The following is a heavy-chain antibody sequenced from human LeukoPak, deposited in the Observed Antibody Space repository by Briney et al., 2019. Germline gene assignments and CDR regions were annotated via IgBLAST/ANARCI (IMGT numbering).Heavy chain of an antibody. CDR1: GGSVSSGSYY. J-gene: IGHJ4*02. D-gene: IGHD3-22*01. Sequence: SETLSLTCTVSGGSVSSGSYYWSWIRQPPGKGLEWIGEINHSGSTNYNPSLKSRVTISVDTSKNQFSLKLSSVTAADTAVYYCARAGDHDSSGYIDYWGQGTLVTVSS. CDR3: ARAGDHDSSGYIDY. V-gene: IGHV4-39*07. CDR2: INHSGST.